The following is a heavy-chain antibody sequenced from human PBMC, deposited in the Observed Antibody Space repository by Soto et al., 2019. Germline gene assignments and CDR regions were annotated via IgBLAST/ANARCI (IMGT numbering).Heavy chain of an antibody. CDR3: ARDPKTSGGQHWAFNYFDS. CDR1: GFSFSISP. D-gene: IGHD7-27*01. Sequence: SLRLSCAASGFSFSISPMHWVRQAPGKGPEWVALISYDGTNKFYADSVKGRFTISRDNSKSTLYLQVDSLRPEDAAVYYRARDPKTSGGQHWAFNYFDSWGQGTLVTVSS. V-gene: IGHV3-30-3*01. CDR2: ISYDGTNK. J-gene: IGHJ4*02.